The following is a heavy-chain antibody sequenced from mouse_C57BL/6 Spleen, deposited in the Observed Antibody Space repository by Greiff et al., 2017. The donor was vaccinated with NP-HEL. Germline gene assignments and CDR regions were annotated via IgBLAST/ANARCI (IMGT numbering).Heavy chain of an antibody. V-gene: IGHV1-69*01. D-gene: IGHD3-2*01. CDR3: ASLDSPFAY. CDR1: GYTFTSYW. CDR2: IDPSDSYT. J-gene: IGHJ3*01. Sequence: QVQLQQSGAELVMPGASVKLSCKASGYTFTSYWMHWVKQRPGQGLEWIGEIDPSDSYTNYNQKFKGKSTLTVDKSSSTAYMQLSSLTSEDSAVYYGASLDSPFAYWGQGTLVTVSA.